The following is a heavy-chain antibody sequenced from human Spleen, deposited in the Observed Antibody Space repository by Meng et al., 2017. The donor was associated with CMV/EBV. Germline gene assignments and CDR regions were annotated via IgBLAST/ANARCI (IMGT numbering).Heavy chain of an antibody. CDR3: ARDGGSYLPRDY. D-gene: IGHD1-26*01. V-gene: IGHV3-30-3*01. Sequence: QVQLVESGGGVVQPGRVLRLSCAASGFTFSSYAMHWVRQAPGKGLEWVAVISYDGSNKYYADSVKGRFTISRDNSKNTLYLQMNSLRAEDTAVYYCARDGGSYLPRDYWGQGTLVTVSS. CDR2: ISYDGSNK. J-gene: IGHJ4*02. CDR1: GFTFSSYA.